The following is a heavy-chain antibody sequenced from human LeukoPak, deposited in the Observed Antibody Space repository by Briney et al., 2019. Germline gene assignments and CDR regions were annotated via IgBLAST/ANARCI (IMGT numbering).Heavy chain of an antibody. CDR1: GFTFSSYA. V-gene: IGHV3-30-3*01. D-gene: IGHD6-19*01. J-gene: IGHJ5*02. CDR2: ISYDGSNK. Sequence: GGSLRLSCAASGFTFSSYAMHWVRQAPGKGLEWVAVISYDGSNKYYAGSVKGRFTISRDNSKNTLYLQMNSLRAEDTAVYYCARDLAIAVAGSLDPWGQGTLVTVSS. CDR3: ARDLAIAVAGSLDP.